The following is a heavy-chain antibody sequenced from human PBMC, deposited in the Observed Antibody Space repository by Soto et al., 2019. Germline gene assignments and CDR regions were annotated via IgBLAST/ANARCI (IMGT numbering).Heavy chain of an antibody. J-gene: IGHJ3*01. CDR2: TYYRSRWYN. V-gene: IGHV6-1*02. CDR1: GASVSSNSAT. CDR3: ARERGFLSDAFDF. D-gene: IGHD3-10*01. Sequence: QVQLQQSGPGLVKPSQTLSLTCAISGASVSSNSATWSWIRQSPSGGLEWLGRTYYRSRWYNDYAPSVKSGIPINPDTSKNHFFLHLSSVTPEDTAVYYCARERGFLSDAFDFWGRGTVVTVSS.